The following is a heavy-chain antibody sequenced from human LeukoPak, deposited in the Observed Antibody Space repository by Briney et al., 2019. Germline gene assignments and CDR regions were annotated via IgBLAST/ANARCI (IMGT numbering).Heavy chain of an antibody. CDR1: GFTFSSYA. J-gene: IGHJ5*02. Sequence: GSLRLSCAASGFTFSSYAMSWVRQAPGKGPEWVSGISGSGGSTYYADSVKGRFTISRDNSKNTLYLQMNSLRAEDTAVYYCARDHSAAAGWFDPWGQGTLVTVSS. CDR2: ISGSGGST. V-gene: IGHV3-23*01. D-gene: IGHD6-13*01. CDR3: ARDHSAAAGWFDP.